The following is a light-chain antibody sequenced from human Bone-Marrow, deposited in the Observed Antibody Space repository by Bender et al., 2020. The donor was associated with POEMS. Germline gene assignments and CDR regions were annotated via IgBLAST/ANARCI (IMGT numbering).Light chain of an antibody. CDR2: DDS. Sequence: SYDLTQPPSVSVSPGQTATITCSGDKLGDRFASWYQQKPGQAPVLVVHDDSVRPSGIPERFSGSNSGNTATLTISRVEAGDEADFYCQVWDSGSDHPVFGGGTKLTVL. V-gene: IGLV3-21*02. CDR3: QVWDSGSDHPV. J-gene: IGLJ2*01. CDR1: KLGDRF.